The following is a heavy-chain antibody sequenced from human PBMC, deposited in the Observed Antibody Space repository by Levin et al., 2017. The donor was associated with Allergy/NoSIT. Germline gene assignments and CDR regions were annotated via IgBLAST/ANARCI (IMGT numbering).Heavy chain of an antibody. D-gene: IGHD1-26*01. Sequence: SCAASGFTFSSYGMHWVRQAPGKGLEWVAVISYDGSNKYYADSVKGRFTISRDNSKNTLYLQMNSLRAEDTAVYYCAKDLGSGSPTEYFQHWGQGTLVTVSS. CDR3: AKDLGSGSPTEYFQH. CDR2: ISYDGSNK. V-gene: IGHV3-30*18. J-gene: IGHJ1*01. CDR1: GFTFSSYG.